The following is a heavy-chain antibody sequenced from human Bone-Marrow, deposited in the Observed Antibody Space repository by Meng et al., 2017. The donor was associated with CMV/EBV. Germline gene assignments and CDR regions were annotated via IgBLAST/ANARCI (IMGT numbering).Heavy chain of an antibody. CDR2: INPSGGST. V-gene: IGHV1-46*01. J-gene: IGHJ4*02. CDR3: ARALRITMVRGATFDY. CDR1: GYTFTSYY. Sequence: ASVKVSCKASGYTFTSYYMHWVRRAPGQGLEWMGIINPSGGSTSYAQKFQGRVTMTRDTSTSTVYMELSSLRSEDTAVYYCARALRITMVRGATFDYWGQGTLVTVSS. D-gene: IGHD3-10*01.